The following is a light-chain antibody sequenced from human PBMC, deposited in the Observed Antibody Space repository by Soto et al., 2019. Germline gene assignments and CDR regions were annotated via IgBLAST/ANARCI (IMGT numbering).Light chain of an antibody. CDR2: GAS. V-gene: IGKV3-15*01. CDR3: QQYNNSPVT. Sequence: EIVMTQSPATLSVSPGGRATLSCRASQSVSSNLAWYQQKAGQAPRLLIYGASTRATGIPARFSGSGSGTEFTLTISSLQSEDFAVYYCQQYNNSPVTFGQGTKVDIK. J-gene: IGKJ1*01. CDR1: QSVSSN.